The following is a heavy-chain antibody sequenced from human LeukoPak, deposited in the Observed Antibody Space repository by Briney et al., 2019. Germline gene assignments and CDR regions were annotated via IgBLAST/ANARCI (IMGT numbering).Heavy chain of an antibody. D-gene: IGHD3-10*01. CDR2: IYYSGST. V-gene: IGHV4-39*01. CDR1: GGSISSSSYY. Sequence: ASETLSLTCTVSGGSISSSSYYWGWIRQPPGKGLEWIGSIYYSGSTYYNPSLKSRVTISVDTSKNQFSLKLSSVTAADTAVYYCARHERKYYGLGSYLRWFDPWGQGTLVTVSS. J-gene: IGHJ5*02. CDR3: ARHERKYYGLGSYLRWFDP.